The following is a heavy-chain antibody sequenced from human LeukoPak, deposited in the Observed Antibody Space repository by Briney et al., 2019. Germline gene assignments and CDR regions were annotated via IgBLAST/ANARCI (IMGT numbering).Heavy chain of an antibody. CDR1: GFSLDFSGYA. Sequence: PGGSLRLSCAASGFSLDFSGYAMSWVRQAPGKGLEWVSVVYGGDTTYYADSVKGRFTISRDNSKNTLYLQMNSLRAEDTAVYYCAKENFWSGPSDYWGQGTLVTVSS. CDR2: VYGGDTT. D-gene: IGHD3-3*01. CDR3: AKENFWSGPSDY. J-gene: IGHJ4*02. V-gene: IGHV3-23*03.